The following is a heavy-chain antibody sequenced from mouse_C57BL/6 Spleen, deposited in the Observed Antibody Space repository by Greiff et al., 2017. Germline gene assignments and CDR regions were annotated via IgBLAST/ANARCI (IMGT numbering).Heavy chain of an antibody. J-gene: IGHJ3*01. CDR1: GFTFSSYT. CDR3: ARQRYYGPSFAY. CDR2: ISGGGGNT. V-gene: IGHV5-9*01. D-gene: IGHD1-1*01. Sequence: EVKVVESGGGLVKPGGSLKLSCAASGFTFSSYTMSWVRQTPEKRLEWVATISGGGGNTYYPDSVKGRFTISRDNAKNTLYLQMSSLRSEDTALYYCARQRYYGPSFAYWGQGTLVTVSA.